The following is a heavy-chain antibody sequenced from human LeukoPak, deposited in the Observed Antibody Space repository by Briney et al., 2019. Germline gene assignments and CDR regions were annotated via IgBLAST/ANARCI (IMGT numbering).Heavy chain of an antibody. CDR1: GGSVSSYY. V-gene: IGHV4-4*07. D-gene: IGHD3-10*01. J-gene: IGHJ6*02. CDR3: ARDLTMVRGMDV. CDR2: IYNNEST. Sequence: PSETLSLTCSVSGGSVSSYYWSWIRRPAGKGLEWIGHIYNNESTTCNPSPKSRVAMSVDTSKNQFSLKVSSVTAADTAVYYCARDLTMVRGMDVWGQGTTVTVSS.